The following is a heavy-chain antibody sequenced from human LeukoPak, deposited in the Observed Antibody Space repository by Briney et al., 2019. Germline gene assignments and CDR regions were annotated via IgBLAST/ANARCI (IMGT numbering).Heavy chain of an antibody. CDR3: ARMGGGYDSSYFDY. CDR1: GYTFTSYG. Sequence: GASVTVSFTSSGYTFTSYGISWVRQAPGQGQEWMGWISAYNGNTNYAQKLQGRVTMTTDTSTSTAYMELRSLRSDDTAVYYCARMGGGYDSSYFDYWGQGTLVTVSS. J-gene: IGHJ4*02. V-gene: IGHV1-18*01. CDR2: ISAYNGNT. D-gene: IGHD5-12*01.